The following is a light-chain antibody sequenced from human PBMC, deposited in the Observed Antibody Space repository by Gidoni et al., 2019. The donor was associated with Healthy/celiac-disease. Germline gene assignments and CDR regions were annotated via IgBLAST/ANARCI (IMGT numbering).Light chain of an antibody. J-gene: IGKJ3*01. CDR1: QSVSSSY. V-gene: IGKV3-20*01. Sequence: TQAAGTLSVSPGERATPSCRASQSVSSSYLAWYQQKPGQAPRLLIYGVSSRATGIPDRFSDSGSGTDFTLTISRLEPEDFAVYYCQQYGSSPFTFGHGTKVDIK. CDR3: QQYGSSPFT. CDR2: GVS.